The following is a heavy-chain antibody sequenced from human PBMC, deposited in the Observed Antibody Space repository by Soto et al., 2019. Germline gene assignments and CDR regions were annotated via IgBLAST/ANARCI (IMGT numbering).Heavy chain of an antibody. CDR1: GFTFSSYV. V-gene: IGHV3-23*01. D-gene: IGHD3-22*01. CDR3: AKEMGDYYDSSGSWFDP. Sequence: GGSLRLSCAASGFTFSSYVMSWVRQAPGKGLEWVSGISGSGDNTYYADSVKGRFTISRDNSKNTLFLQMNSLRAEDTALYFCAKEMGDYYDSSGSWFDPWGQGTLVTVSS. CDR2: ISGSGDNT. J-gene: IGHJ5*02.